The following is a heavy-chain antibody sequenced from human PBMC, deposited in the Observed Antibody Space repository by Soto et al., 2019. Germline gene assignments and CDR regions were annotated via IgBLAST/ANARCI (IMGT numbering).Heavy chain of an antibody. CDR3: ARHPSDFWFDP. V-gene: IGHV4-39*01. CDR2: IYYSGST. J-gene: IGHJ5*02. D-gene: IGHD2-21*02. Sequence: QLQLQESGPGLVKPSETLSLTCTVSGGSISSSSYFWGWIRQPPGKGLEWIGSIYYSGSTYYNPSHNGRVTVSVDTSKNQSSLKLSSVTAAATAVYYCARHPSDFWFDPWGQGTLVTVSS. CDR1: GGSISSSSYF.